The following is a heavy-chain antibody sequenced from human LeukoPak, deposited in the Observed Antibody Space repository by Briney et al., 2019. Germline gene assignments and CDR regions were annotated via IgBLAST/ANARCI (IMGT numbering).Heavy chain of an antibody. J-gene: IGHJ4*02. CDR1: GYTFTGYY. V-gene: IGHV1-2*02. CDR2: INPNSGGT. CDR3: ARAVKGYCSGGSCYSLNY. Sequence: ASVKVSCKASGYTFTGYYMHWVRQAPGQGLEWMGWINPNSGGTNYAQKFQGRVTMTRDTSISTAYMELSRLRSDDTAVYYCARAVKGYCSGGSCYSLNYWGEGTLVTVSS. D-gene: IGHD2-15*01.